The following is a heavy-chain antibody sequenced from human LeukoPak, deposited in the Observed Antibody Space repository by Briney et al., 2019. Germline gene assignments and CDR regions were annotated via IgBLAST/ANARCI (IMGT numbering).Heavy chain of an antibody. CDR1: GFTFSSYA. V-gene: IGHV3-23*01. CDR3: AKRPSTTRDYYYGMDV. Sequence: PGGSLRLSCAASGFTFSSYAMSWVRQAPGKGLEWVSAISGSGGSTYYADSVKGRFTISRDNSKNTLYLQMNSLRAEDTAVYYCAKRPSTTRDYYYGMDVRGQGTTVTVSS. J-gene: IGHJ6*02. CDR2: ISGSGGST. D-gene: IGHD1-14*01.